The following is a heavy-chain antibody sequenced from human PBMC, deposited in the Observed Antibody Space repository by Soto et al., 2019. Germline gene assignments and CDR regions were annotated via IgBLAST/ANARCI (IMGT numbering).Heavy chain of an antibody. J-gene: IGHJ4*02. V-gene: IGHV1-69*13. CDR3: ARSGGLDRDFNY. CDR2: IIPMFDTP. CDR1: GCTFSSDS. Sequence: GASVKVSCTASGCTFSSDSFSWVRQAPGQGLEWMGGIIPMFDTPIYAQKFQDRVTITADESTSTAYMQLSSLRSGDTAVYYCARSGGLDRDFNYWGQGSLVPVSS. D-gene: IGHD2-15*01.